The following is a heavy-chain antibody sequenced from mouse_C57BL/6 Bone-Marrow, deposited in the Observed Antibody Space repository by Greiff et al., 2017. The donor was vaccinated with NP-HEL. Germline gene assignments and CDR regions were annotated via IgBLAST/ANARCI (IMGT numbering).Heavy chain of an antibody. D-gene: IGHD2-3*01. CDR1: GYSITSGYY. J-gene: IGHJ2*01. CDR3: ASSYDGYYVYFDY. V-gene: IGHV3-6*01. CDR2: ISYDGSN. Sequence: EVKLMESGPGLVKPSQSLSLTCSVTGYSITSGYYWNWIRQFPGNKLEWMGYISYDGSNNYNPSLKNRISITRDTSKNQFFLKLNSVTTEDTATYYCASSYDGYYVYFDYWGQGTTLTVSS.